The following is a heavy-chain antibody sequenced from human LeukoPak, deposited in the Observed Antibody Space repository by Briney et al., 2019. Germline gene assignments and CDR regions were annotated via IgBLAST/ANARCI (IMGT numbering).Heavy chain of an antibody. D-gene: IGHD1-14*01. CDR3: ARDSVNRYYYYGMDV. J-gene: IGHJ6*02. CDR2: IYYSGST. Sequence: SETLSLTCTVSGGSISSGGYYWSWIRQHPGKGLEWIGYIYYSGSTYYNPSLKSRVTISVDTSKNQFSLKLSSVTAADTAVYYCARDSVNRYYYYGMDVWGQGTTVTVSS. CDR1: GGSISSGGYY. V-gene: IGHV4-31*03.